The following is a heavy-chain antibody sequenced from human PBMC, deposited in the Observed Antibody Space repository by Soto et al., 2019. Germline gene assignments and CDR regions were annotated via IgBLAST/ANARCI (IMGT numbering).Heavy chain of an antibody. D-gene: IGHD1-26*01. CDR2: ISGSGRTI. CDR3: AKVGPSYYYGMDV. V-gene: IGHV3-23*01. J-gene: IGHJ6*02. Sequence: GGSLRLSCAASGLDFSSEVMCWVRQAPGKGLEWVSSISGSGRTIYHADSMRGRFAISRDNSKNSLYLQLNNLRVDDTAVYYCAKVGPSYYYGMDVWGQGTTVTVSS. CDR1: GLDFSSEV.